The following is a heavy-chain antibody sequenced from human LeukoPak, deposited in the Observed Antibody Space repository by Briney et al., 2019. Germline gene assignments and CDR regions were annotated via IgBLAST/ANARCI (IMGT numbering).Heavy chain of an antibody. D-gene: IGHD3-3*01. J-gene: IGHJ4*02. CDR3: SKGQDLDDGVLES. Sequence: PGGSLRLSCAASGFTFSSYAMTWLRQAPGQGLEWVSTIRGNGGGTHYAVTLRGRFTMSRDNSKSSVYLQINSLRAEDTAIYYCSKGQDLDDGVLESWGRGTLVTVSS. CDR2: IRGNGGGT. CDR1: GFTFSSYA. V-gene: IGHV3-23*01.